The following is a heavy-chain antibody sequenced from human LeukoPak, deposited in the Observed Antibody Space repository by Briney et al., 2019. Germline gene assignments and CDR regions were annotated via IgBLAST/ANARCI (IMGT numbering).Heavy chain of an antibody. J-gene: IGHJ4*02. CDR2: IYTSGST. CDR1: GGSISSGSYY. V-gene: IGHV4-61*02. Sequence: SETLSLTCTISGGSISSGSYYWSWLRQPAGTGLEWIGRIYTSGSTNYNPSLKSRVTISVDTSKNQFSLKLSSVTAADTAVYYCAREFEGDGYVYWGQGTLVTVSS. D-gene: IGHD5-24*01. CDR3: AREFEGDGYVY.